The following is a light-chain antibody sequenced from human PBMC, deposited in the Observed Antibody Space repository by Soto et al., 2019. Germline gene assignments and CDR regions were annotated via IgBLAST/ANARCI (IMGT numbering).Light chain of an antibody. J-gene: IGKJ1*01. CDR3: QQVDSSPRT. CDR1: QSIGTY. CDR2: ASS. V-gene: IGKV1-9*01. Sequence: GDRVAVTCRASQSIGTYLVWYQHKRGKAPTVLIYASSTLQSGVPSRFSGSGSGTDFSLTISSLQPEDVATYYCQQVDSSPRTFGQGTKVDIK.